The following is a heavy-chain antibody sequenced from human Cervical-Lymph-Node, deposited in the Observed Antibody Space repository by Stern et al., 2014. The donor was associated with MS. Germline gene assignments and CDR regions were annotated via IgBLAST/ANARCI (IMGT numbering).Heavy chain of an antibody. Sequence: VQLVQSGAEVKKPGESVKISCEGSGYSFTTYWIAWVRQKPGKGLEWMGIVHPDDSDTSYRPSIQGQVTLAADKSKNAAYMQWSSLKASDTATYYCARVMIGSTSHYGLDVWGQGTTVTVSS. CDR3: ARVMIGSTSHYGLDV. CDR1: GYSFTTYW. V-gene: IGHV5-51*01. J-gene: IGHJ6*02. CDR2: VHPDDSDT. D-gene: IGHD2-2*01.